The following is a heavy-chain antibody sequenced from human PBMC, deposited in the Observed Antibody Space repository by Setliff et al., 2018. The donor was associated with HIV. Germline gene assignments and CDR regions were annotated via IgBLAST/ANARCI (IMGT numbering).Heavy chain of an antibody. CDR3: ARVPTSSWYVTTQRTKEYFQQ. CDR2: IYYSGNT. Sequence: PSETLSLTCTVSGGSIKSSSYYWGWIRQPPGKGLEWIGSIYYSGNTYYNPSLKRRVTISVDTSRNQFSLRLSSVTAADTAIYYCARVPTSSWYVTTQRTKEYFQQWGQGTLVTVSS. D-gene: IGHD6-13*01. CDR1: GGSIKSSSYY. J-gene: IGHJ1*01. V-gene: IGHV4-39*07.